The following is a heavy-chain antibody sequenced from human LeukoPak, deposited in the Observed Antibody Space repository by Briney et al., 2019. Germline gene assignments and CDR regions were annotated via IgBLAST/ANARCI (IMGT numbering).Heavy chain of an antibody. CDR3: ARHRSLRGQWLGTTSAIDP. D-gene: IGHD6-19*01. CDR1: GGSISSSSYY. Sequence: SETLSLTCTVSGGSISSSSYYWGWIRQPPGKGLEWIGSIYYSGSTYYNPSLKSRVTISVDTSKNQFSLKLSSVTAADTAVYYCARHRSLRGQWLGTTSAIDPWGQGTLVTVSS. V-gene: IGHV4-39*01. CDR2: IYYSGST. J-gene: IGHJ5*02.